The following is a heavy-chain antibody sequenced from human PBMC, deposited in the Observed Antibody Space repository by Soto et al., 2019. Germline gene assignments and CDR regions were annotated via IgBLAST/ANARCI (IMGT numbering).Heavy chain of an antibody. J-gene: IGHJ6*02. CDR2: ISPSNGRS. D-gene: IGHD5-18*01. CDR3: GRRRTDSYAMDV. Sequence: ASVKVSCKASGYSFTRYGIAWVRPVAGQGPAWMGWISPSNGRSNYLQRVKGRVVMTTDISTNTVYLELRSLRSDDSAIYYGGRRRTDSYAMDVWGQGTTVTVSS. CDR1: GYSFTRYG. V-gene: IGHV1-18*01.